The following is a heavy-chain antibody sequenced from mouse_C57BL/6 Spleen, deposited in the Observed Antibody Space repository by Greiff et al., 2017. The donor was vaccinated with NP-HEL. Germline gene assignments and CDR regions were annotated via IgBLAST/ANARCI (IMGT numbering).Heavy chain of an antibody. Sequence: EVQLVESGGGLVKPGGSLKLSCAASGFTFSDYGMHWVRQAPEKGLEWVAYISSGSSTIYYADTVKGRFTISRDNAKNTLFLQITSLMSEDTAMYYCARRYYGSSPYYAMDYWGQGTSVTVSS. CDR2: ISSGSSTI. V-gene: IGHV5-17*01. J-gene: IGHJ4*01. CDR1: GFTFSDYG. CDR3: ARRYYGSSPYYAMDY. D-gene: IGHD1-1*01.